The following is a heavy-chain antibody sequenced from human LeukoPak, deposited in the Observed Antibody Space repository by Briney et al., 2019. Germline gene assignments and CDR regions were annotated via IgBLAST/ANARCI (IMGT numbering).Heavy chain of an antibody. CDR3: ARLALTATVGAFHI. V-gene: IGHV4-4*07. J-gene: IGHJ3*02. Sequence: SETLSLTCTVSGGSTTSYYWSWIRQPAGEGLEYIGRINTSGSTNYNPSLKSRVTMSVDTSKNQFSLKLSSVTAADTAVYFCARLALTATVGAFHIWGQGTMVSVSS. D-gene: IGHD1-26*01. CDR1: GGSTTSYY. CDR2: INTSGST.